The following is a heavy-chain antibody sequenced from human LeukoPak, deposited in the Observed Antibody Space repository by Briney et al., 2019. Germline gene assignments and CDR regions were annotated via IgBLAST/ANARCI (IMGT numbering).Heavy chain of an antibody. Sequence: SETLSLTCTVSGGSISSYYWSCIRQPAGKGLEWIGRIYTSGSTNYNPSLKSRVTMSVDTSKNQFSLKLSSVTAADTAVYYCARSAGYSSGWYDYYYYGMDVWGQGTTVTVSS. J-gene: IGHJ6*02. CDR2: IYTSGST. CDR3: ARSAGYSSGWYDYYYYGMDV. V-gene: IGHV4-4*07. D-gene: IGHD6-19*01. CDR1: GGSISSYY.